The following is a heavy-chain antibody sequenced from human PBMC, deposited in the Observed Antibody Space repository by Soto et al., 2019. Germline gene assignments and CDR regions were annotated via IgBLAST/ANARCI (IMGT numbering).Heavy chain of an antibody. D-gene: IGHD5-12*01. CDR1: GFTFSSYA. CDR3: AKAKTRWLRVGVDY. J-gene: IGHJ4*02. CDR2: ISGSGGST. Sequence: EVQLLESGGGLVQPGGSLRLSCAASGFTFSSYAMSWVHQAPGKGLEWVSAISGSGGSTYYADSVKGRFTISRDNSKNTLYLQMNSLRAEDTAVYYCAKAKTRWLRVGVDYWGQGTLVTVSS. V-gene: IGHV3-23*01.